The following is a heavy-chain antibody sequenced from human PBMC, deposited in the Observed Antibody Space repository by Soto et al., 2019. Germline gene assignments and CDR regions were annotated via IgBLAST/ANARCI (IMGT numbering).Heavy chain of an antibody. CDR3: ARDRLGATGDY. CDR2: ISAYNTNT. Sequence: QVQLVQSGAEVKKPGASVKVSCKGSGYTFTSYGISWVRQAPGQGLEWRGWISAYNTNTNYAQKLQGRVTMTTDTSTSTSYRELTSLRSDDTAVYFCARDRLGATGDYWGQGTLVTVSS. CDR1: GYTFTSYG. V-gene: IGHV1-18*01. D-gene: IGHD1-26*01. J-gene: IGHJ4*02.